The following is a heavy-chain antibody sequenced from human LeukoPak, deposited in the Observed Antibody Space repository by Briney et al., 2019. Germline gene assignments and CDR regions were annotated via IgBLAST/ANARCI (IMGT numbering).Heavy chain of an antibody. CDR1: GYTFTGYY. D-gene: IGHD1-26*01. CDR3: ARAKPGVGATAFDY. J-gene: IGHJ4*02. CDR2: INPNSGGT. Sequence: ASVKVSCKASGYTFTGYYMHWVRQAPGQGLEWMGWINPNSGGTNYAQKFQGRVTMTRDTSISTAYMELSRLRSDDTAVYYCARAKPGVGATAFDYWGQGTLVTVSS. V-gene: IGHV1-2*02.